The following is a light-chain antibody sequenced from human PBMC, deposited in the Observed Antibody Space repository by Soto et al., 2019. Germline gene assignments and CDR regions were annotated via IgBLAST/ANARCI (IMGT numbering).Light chain of an antibody. J-gene: IGLJ1*01. CDR1: SSDVGGYNY. CDR3: SSYTSSSTRV. V-gene: IGLV2-14*01. Sequence: QSAVTQPASVSGSPGHSITISCTGTSSDVGGYNYVSWYQQHPGKAPKLMIYEVSNRPSGVSNRFSGSKSGNTASLTISGLQTEDEADYYCSSYTSSSTRVFGTGTKLTVL. CDR2: EVS.